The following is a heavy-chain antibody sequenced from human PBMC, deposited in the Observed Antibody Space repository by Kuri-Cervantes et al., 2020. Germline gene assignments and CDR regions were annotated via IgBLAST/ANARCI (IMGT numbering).Heavy chain of an antibody. CDR2: ISAYNGNT. CDR1: GYTFTSYY. Sequence: ASVKVSCKASGYTFTSYYMHWVRQAPGQGLEWMGWISAYNGNTNYAQKLQGRVTMTTDTSTSTAYMELRSLRSDDTAVYYCARGRMFRGVISLIDYWGQGTLVTVSS. D-gene: IGHD3-10*01. CDR3: ARGRMFRGVISLIDY. V-gene: IGHV1-18*04. J-gene: IGHJ4*02.